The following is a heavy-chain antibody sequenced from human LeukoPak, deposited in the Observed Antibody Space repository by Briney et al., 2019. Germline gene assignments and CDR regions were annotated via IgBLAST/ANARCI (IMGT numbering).Heavy chain of an antibody. CDR3: ARSGYYYDSSDLIDY. V-gene: IGHV3-21*01. Sequence: GGSLRLSCAASGFTFSSYSMNWIRQAPGKGLEWVSSISSSTSYIYYADSVKGRFTISKDNAKNTLYLQMNSLRAEDTAVYYCARSGYYYDSSDLIDYWGQGTLVTVSS. D-gene: IGHD3-22*01. J-gene: IGHJ4*02. CDR2: ISSSTSYI. CDR1: GFTFSSYS.